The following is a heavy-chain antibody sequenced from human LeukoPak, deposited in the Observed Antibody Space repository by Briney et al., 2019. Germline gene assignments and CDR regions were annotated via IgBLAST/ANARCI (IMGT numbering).Heavy chain of an antibody. CDR2: IYPGDSDT. CDR1: GYRFTSYW. V-gene: IGHV5-51*01. Sequence: GESLQISCKGSGYRFTSYWIGWVRQMPGKGLEWMGIIYPGDSDTRYSPSFQGQVTISADKSISTAYLQWSSLKASDTAMYYCASTDGGSGSYSAFDIWGQGTMVTVSS. CDR3: ASTDGGSGSYSAFDI. J-gene: IGHJ3*02. D-gene: IGHD3-10*01.